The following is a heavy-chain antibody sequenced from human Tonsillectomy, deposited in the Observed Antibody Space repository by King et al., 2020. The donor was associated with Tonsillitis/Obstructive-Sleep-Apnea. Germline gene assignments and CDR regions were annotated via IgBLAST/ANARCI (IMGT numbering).Heavy chain of an antibody. Sequence: VQLVEYGAEVKKPGASVKVSCKASGYTFTGYYMHWVRQAPGQGLEWMGWINPNSGGTNYAQKFQGRVTMTRDTSISTAYMELSRLRSDDTAVYYCAPLAAAAGGDAFDIWGQGTMVTVSS. V-gene: IGHV1-2*02. J-gene: IGHJ3*02. CDR1: GYTFTGYY. CDR3: APLAAAAGGDAFDI. CDR2: INPNSGGT. D-gene: IGHD2-15*01.